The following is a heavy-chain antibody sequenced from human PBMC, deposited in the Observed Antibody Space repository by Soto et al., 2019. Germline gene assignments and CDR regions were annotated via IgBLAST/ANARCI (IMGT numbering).Heavy chain of an antibody. V-gene: IGHV1-69*02. CDR1: GGTFRNYP. Sequence: QVQLVQSGTEVKKPGSSVKVSCKASGGTFRNYPINWVRQAPGQGLEWMGSIFPLTDIPDYAQNFQARLTIIADKYTSTAYLELSSLTSDDTAMYFCARGPLVVLNYFESWGQGTLVTVSS. CDR3: ARGPLVVLNYFES. CDR2: IFPLTDIP. J-gene: IGHJ4*02.